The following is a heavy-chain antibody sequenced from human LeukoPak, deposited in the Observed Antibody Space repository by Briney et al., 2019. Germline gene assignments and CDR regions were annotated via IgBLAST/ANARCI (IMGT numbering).Heavy chain of an antibody. J-gene: IGHJ4*02. D-gene: IGHD3-16*02. CDR3: ARGDQFYDYVWGSYPYI. V-gene: IGHV4-31*03. Sequence: PSETLSLTCTVSGGSISSGGYYWSWIRQHPGKGLEWIGYIYYSGSTYYNPSLKSRVTISADTSKNQFSLKLSSVTAADTAVYYCARGDQFYDYVWGSYPYIWGQGTLVTVSS. CDR2: IYYSGST. CDR1: GGSISSGGYY.